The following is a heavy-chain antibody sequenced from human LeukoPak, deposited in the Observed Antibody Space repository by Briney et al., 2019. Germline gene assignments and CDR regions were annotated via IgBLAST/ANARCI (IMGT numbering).Heavy chain of an antibody. V-gene: IGHV4-59*01. CDR2: IYYSGST. D-gene: IGHD3-10*01. CDR3: ARDRSLWFGELDV. Sequence: SETLSLTCAVSGGSISSYYWSWLRQPPGKGLEWIGYIYYSGSTNYNPSLKSRVTISVDTSKNQFSLKLSSLTAADTAVYYCARDRSLWFGELDVWGKGTTVTISS. CDR1: GGSISSYY. J-gene: IGHJ6*04.